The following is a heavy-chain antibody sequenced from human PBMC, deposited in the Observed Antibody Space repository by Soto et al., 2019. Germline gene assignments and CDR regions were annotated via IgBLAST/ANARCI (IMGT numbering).Heavy chain of an antibody. CDR3: AREPTVTISYYYYYGMDV. CDR1: GGTFSSYT. D-gene: IGHD4-4*01. CDR2: IIPILGIA. J-gene: IGHJ6*02. V-gene: IGHV1-69*04. Sequence: GASVKVSCKASGGTFSSYTISWVRQAPGQGLEWMGRIIPILGIANYAQKFQGRVTITADKSTSTAYMELSSLRSEDTAVYYCAREPTVTISYYYYYGMDVWGQGTTVTVSS.